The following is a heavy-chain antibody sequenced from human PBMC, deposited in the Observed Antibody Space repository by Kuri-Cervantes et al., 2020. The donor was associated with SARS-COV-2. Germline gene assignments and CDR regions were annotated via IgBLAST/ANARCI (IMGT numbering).Heavy chain of an antibody. CDR2: IXTSXXT. J-gene: IGHJ3*02. V-gene: IGHV4-61*09. D-gene: IGHD2-2*01. CDR1: XXSISSGSXY. CDR3: XRVXXVPAXXDAFDI. Sequence: TVSXXSISSGSXYWSWIRQPAGXGLEXXGYIXTSXXTNYNPSLXXRVTISVDTSXXQFSLKLSSVTAADTXVYYXXRVXXVPAXXDAFDIWGQGTMVTVSS.